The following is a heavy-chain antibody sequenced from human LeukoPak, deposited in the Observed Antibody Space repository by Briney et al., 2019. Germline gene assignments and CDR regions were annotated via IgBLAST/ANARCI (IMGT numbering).Heavy chain of an antibody. V-gene: IGHV4-38-2*02. CDR2: IHHSGIT. Sequence: SETLSLTCTVSVYSISSGYYWGWIRQPPGKGLEWIGSIHHSGITYYNPSLKSRVTISVDTSKNQFSLRVDSVTAADTAVYYCARHLSSSFRYVGSWGQGTLVTVSS. J-gene: IGHJ5*02. D-gene: IGHD6-6*01. CDR1: VYSISSGYY. CDR3: ARHLSSSFRYVGS.